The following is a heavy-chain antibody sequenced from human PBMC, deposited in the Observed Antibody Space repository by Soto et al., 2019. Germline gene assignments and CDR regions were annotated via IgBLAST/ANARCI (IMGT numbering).Heavy chain of an antibody. CDR3: ARGRKELPPHFDY. CDR2: IGTAGDT. J-gene: IGHJ4*02. V-gene: IGHV3-13*01. CDR1: GFTFSSYD. D-gene: IGHD1-7*01. Sequence: PGGSLRLSCAASGFTFSSYDMHWVRQATGKGLEWVSAIGTAGDTYYPGSVKGRFTISRENAKNSLYLQMNSLRAEDTAVYYCARGRKELPPHFDYWGQGTLVTVSS.